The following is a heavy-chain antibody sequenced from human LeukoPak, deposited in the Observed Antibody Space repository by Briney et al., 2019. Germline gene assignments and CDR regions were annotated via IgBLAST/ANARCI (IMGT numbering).Heavy chain of an antibody. CDR2: TRYDGSNK. Sequence: PGGSLRLSCAASGFTFSTYGMHWVRQAPGKGLEWVAFTRYDGSNKYYADSVKGRFTISRDNSKNTLYLQMNSLRAGDTAVYFCAKDKDPWKSTSISDFDYWGQGTLVTVSS. CDR3: AKDKDPWKSTSISDFDY. V-gene: IGHV3-30*02. J-gene: IGHJ4*02. D-gene: IGHD1-1*01. CDR1: GFTFSTYG.